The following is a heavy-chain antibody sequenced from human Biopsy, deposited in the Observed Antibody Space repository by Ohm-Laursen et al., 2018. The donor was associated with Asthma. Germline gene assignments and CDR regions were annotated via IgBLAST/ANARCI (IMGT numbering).Heavy chain of an antibody. D-gene: IGHD3-9*01. CDR2: INAGNGNT. Sequence: SVKASCKASGYTFINYAIHWVRQAPGQRLEWMGWINAGNGNTKYSQKFQGRVTITRDTSASTAYMDLSSLRSEDTAVYYCARTYYDFLTGQVNDAFDIWGQGTVVTVSS. J-gene: IGHJ3*02. V-gene: IGHV1-3*01. CDR3: ARTYYDFLTGQVNDAFDI. CDR1: GYTFINYA.